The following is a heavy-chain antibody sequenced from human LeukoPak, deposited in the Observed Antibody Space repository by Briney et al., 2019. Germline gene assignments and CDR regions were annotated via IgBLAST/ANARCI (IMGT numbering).Heavy chain of an antibody. V-gene: IGHV4-59*10. Sequence: SETLSLTXAVYGGSFSGYYWSWIRQPAGKGLEWIGRIYTSGSTNYNPSLKSRVTISVDTSKNQFSLKLSSVTAADTAVYYCARGKEWEPIHYYYYMDVWGKGTTVTVSS. CDR3: ARGKEWEPIHYYYYMDV. CDR2: IYTSGST. J-gene: IGHJ6*03. D-gene: IGHD1-26*01. CDR1: GGSFSGYY.